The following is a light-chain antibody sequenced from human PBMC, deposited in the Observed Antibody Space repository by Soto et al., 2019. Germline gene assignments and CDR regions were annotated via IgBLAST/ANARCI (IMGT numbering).Light chain of an antibody. CDR3: QQRSSWPLYT. Sequence: PGERATLSCRASQRISSSLAWYQQKPGQAPRLLIYDASNRATDIPARFSGSGSGTDFTLTISSLEPEDFVVYYCQQRSSWPLYTFGQGTKLEI. V-gene: IGKV3-11*01. J-gene: IGKJ2*01. CDR2: DAS. CDR1: QRISSS.